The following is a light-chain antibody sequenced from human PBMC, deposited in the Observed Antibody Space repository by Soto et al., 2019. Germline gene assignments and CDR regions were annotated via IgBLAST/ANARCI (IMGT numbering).Light chain of an antibody. Sequence: AIQMTQSPSSLSASVGDRVIITCRASEDIKKDLTWYQQKPGKAPKLLIYAASNLQSGVPSRFSGSGSATDYTLTISSLQPEDFATYYCLQDYDYPLTFGGGTKVEIK. CDR2: AAS. CDR1: EDIKKD. V-gene: IGKV1-6*01. CDR3: LQDYDYPLT. J-gene: IGKJ4*01.